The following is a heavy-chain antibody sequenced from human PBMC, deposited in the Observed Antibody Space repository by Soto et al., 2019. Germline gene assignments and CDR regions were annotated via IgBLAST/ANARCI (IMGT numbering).Heavy chain of an antibody. CDR1: GFTFSSYS. J-gene: IGHJ2*01. V-gene: IGHV3-48*02. D-gene: IGHD6-13*01. CDR3: AGKYSSSFWYFDL. Sequence: EVQLVESGGCLVQPGGSLRLSCAASGFTFSSYSMNWVRQAPGKGLEWVSYISSSSSTIYYADSVKGRFTISRDNAKNSLYLQMNSLRDEDTAGYYCAGKYSSSFWYFDLWGRGTLVTVSS. CDR2: ISSSSSTI.